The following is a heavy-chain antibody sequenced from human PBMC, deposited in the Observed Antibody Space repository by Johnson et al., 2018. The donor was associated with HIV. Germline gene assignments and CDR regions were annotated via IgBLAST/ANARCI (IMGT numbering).Heavy chain of an antibody. Sequence: EQLVESGGGVVQPGRSLRLSCAGSGFTFRSYAMQWVRQAPGKGLEWVAVISYDGSTQYYADSLRGRFTLSRDISKNTVYLQLNSLRAEDTAVYYCAKYQYRKLTTVAGIWGQGTMVTVSS. CDR1: GFTFRSYA. CDR3: AKYQYRKLTTVAGI. J-gene: IGHJ3*02. D-gene: IGHD4-17*01. V-gene: IGHV3-30-3*02. CDR2: ISYDGSTQ.